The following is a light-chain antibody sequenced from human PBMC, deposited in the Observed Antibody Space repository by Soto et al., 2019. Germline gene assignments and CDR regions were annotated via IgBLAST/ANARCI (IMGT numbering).Light chain of an antibody. CDR3: QQRSTWPLT. Sequence: EIVLTQSPATLSLSPGERVTLSCRASQSVSSSLAWYQQKPGQAPRLLIYDASNRATNIPARFSGSGSGTEFTLTISSLEPEDFALYYCQQRSTWPLTFGPRTKVDVK. CDR2: DAS. J-gene: IGKJ3*01. CDR1: QSVSSS. V-gene: IGKV3-11*01.